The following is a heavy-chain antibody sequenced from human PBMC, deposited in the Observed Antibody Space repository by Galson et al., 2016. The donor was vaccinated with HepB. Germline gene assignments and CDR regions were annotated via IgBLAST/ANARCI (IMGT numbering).Heavy chain of an antibody. CDR1: GFTFANYA. V-gene: IGHV3-33*06. Sequence: SLRLSCAASGFTFANYAMHWVRQAPGKGLEWVALIWSDGSNKYYADSVKGRFTISRDTSTNTLYLHMSGLRAEDTAVYFCAKASRKSYYYLDHWGQGTLVSVSS. CDR3: AKASRKSYYYLDH. J-gene: IGHJ4*02. D-gene: IGHD3-10*01. CDR2: IWSDGSNK.